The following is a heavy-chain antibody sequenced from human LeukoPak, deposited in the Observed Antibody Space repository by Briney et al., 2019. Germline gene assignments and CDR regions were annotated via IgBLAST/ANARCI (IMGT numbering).Heavy chain of an antibody. D-gene: IGHD4-17*01. CDR2: ISGSGGST. CDR1: GFTFSSYA. Sequence: GGSLRLSCAASGFTFSSYAMSWVRQAPGKGVKWVSVISGSGGSTYYADSVKGRFTISRDNSKNTLYLQMSSLRAEDTAVYYCAKERAPRVTTGGFDYWGQGTLVTVSS. J-gene: IGHJ4*02. V-gene: IGHV3-23*01. CDR3: AKERAPRVTTGGFDY.